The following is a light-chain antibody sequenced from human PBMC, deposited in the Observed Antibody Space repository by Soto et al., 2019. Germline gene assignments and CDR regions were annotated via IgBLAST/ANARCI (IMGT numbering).Light chain of an antibody. CDR2: GAS. CDR3: QQYGSSPYT. J-gene: IGKJ2*01. V-gene: IGKV3-20*01. Sequence: EIVLTQSPGTLSLSPGGRATLSCRASQSVCSSYLAWYQQKPGQAPRLLIYGASSMATGIPDRFSGSGSGTDFTLAISRLEPEDSAVYYCQQYGSSPYTFGQGTKLEIK. CDR1: QSVCSSY.